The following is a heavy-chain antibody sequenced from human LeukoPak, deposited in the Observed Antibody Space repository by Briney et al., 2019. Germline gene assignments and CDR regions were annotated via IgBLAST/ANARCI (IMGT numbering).Heavy chain of an antibody. CDR2: IYPGDSDT. CDR1: GYNFANYW. CDR3: ARHKGGRGYSYGYQDY. Sequence: TTGESLKISCKDYGYNFANYWIGWVRQMPGKGLEWMGIIYPGDSDTRYSPSFQGQVTISADKSISTAYLQWTSLKASDTAMYYCARHKGGRGYSYGYQDYWGQGTQVTVSS. V-gene: IGHV5-51*01. D-gene: IGHD5-18*01. J-gene: IGHJ4*02.